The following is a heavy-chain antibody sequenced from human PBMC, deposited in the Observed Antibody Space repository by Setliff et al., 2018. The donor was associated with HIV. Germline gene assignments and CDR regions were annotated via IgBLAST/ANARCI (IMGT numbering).Heavy chain of an antibody. CDR1: GGSINSGEYY. CDR2: IYNTGDA. D-gene: IGHD6-25*01. CDR3: ARWYTTGRGWFDP. V-gene: IGHV4-31*03. Sequence: SETLSLTCTVSGGSINSGEYYWSRSRQRPGKGLEWIGYIYNTGDAYYNPPLKGRVTISIDTSKNQFSLRLTSVTAADTAVYYWARWYTTGRGWFDPWGQGTLVTVSS. J-gene: IGHJ5*02.